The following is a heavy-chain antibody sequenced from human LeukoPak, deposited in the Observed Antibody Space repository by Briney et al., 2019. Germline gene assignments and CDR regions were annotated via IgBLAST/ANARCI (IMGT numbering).Heavy chain of an antibody. J-gene: IGHJ6*03. V-gene: IGHV4-34*01. CDR3: ARDSDITMVRGVTYYYYYYMDV. CDR2: INHSGST. D-gene: IGHD3-10*01. Sequence: KPSETLSLTCAVYGGSFSGYYWSWIRQPPGKGLEWIGEINHSGSTNNNPSLKSRVTKTVDTSKNQFSLKLSSVTAADTAVYYCARDSDITMVRGVTYYYYYYMDVWGKGTTVTISS. CDR1: GGSFSGYY.